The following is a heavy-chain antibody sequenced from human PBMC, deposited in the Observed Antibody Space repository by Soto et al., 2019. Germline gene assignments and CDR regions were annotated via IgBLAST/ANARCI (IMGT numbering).Heavy chain of an antibody. CDR3: ARGGYSSTWSNLLDRSGLDV. Sequence: QVQLVQSGAEAKKPGSSVKVSCKTSGGTFSSYAISWVRQAPGQGLEWMGGIVPLFRTTNYAQKFQGRVTITADTSTYTVCMEVSGLRSGDTAVYYCARGGYSSTWSNLLDRSGLDVWGQGTTVTVSS. V-gene: IGHV1-69*06. CDR1: GGTFSSYA. J-gene: IGHJ6*02. D-gene: IGHD6-13*01. CDR2: IVPLFRTT.